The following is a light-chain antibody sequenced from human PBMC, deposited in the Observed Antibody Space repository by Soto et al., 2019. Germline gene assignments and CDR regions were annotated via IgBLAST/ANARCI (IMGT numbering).Light chain of an antibody. J-gene: IGLJ2*01. CDR1: SSNIGINT. V-gene: IGLV1-44*01. Sequence: QSVLTQPPSASGTPGQRVTISCSGGSSNIGINTVNWYKQLPGTAPKLLIYSDNQRPSGVPDRFSGSKSGTSASLAISGLQSEDEADYSCAAWDDSLNGLVFGGGTKLTVL. CDR2: SDN. CDR3: AAWDDSLNGLV.